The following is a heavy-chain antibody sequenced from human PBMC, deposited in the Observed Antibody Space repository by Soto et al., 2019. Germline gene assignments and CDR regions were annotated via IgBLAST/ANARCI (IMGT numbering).Heavy chain of an antibody. J-gene: IGHJ5*02. Sequence: QVRLQQWGTGLLKSSETLSLTCAVYGGSFSGYYWSWLRQPPGKGLEWIGEINHSGSTNYNPSLKSRVTISVDTSNNQFSLKLTSITAADTGVYYCATANWSHHYFGPWGQGTLVNVSS. V-gene: IGHV4-34*01. CDR3: ATANWSHHYFGP. D-gene: IGHD1-1*01. CDR1: GGSFSGYY. CDR2: INHSGST.